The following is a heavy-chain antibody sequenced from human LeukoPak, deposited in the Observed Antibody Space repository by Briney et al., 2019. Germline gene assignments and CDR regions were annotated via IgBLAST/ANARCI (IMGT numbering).Heavy chain of an antibody. V-gene: IGHV3-48*03. J-gene: IGHJ4*02. CDR2: ISSSGSTI. CDR3: ARGGDSSGSHWDY. Sequence: GGSLRLSCAASGFTFSSYEMSWVRQAPGKGLEWVSYISSSGSTIYYADSVKGRFTISRDNAKNSLYLQMNSLRAEDTAFYYCARGGDSSGSHWDYWGRGKLVTVSS. D-gene: IGHD3-22*01. CDR1: GFTFSSYE.